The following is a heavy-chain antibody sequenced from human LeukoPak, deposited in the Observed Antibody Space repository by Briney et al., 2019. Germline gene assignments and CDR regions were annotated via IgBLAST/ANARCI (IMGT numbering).Heavy chain of an antibody. D-gene: IGHD1-26*01. Sequence: GXXXXXVSGINWNSGSMGYADSVKGRFTISRDNAKNSLYLQMDSLRTEDTALYYCAKDQRSDRDAFDIWGQGTMVTVSS. CDR3: AKDQRSDRDAFDI. V-gene: IGHV3-9*01. CDR2: INWNSGSM. J-gene: IGHJ3*02.